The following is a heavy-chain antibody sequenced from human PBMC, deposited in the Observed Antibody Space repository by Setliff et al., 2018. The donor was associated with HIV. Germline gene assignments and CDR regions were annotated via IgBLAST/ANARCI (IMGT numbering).Heavy chain of an antibody. D-gene: IGHD3-22*01. J-gene: IGHJ4*02. CDR1: GGSISSYY. CDR2: IYHSGST. CDR3: ARVGFDRSGYYRPFDY. Sequence: SETLSLTCTVSGGSISSYYWSWIRQPPGKGLEWIGNIYHSGSTYYNPSLKGRFTISVDTSKNQFSLMLNSVTAADTAVYYCARVGFDRSGYYRPFDYWGQGTLVTVSS. V-gene: IGHV4-59*08.